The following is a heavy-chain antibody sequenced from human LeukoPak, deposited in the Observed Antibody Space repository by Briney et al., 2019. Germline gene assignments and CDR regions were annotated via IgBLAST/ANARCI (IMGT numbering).Heavy chain of an antibody. CDR2: IYYSGST. Sequence: PSETLSLTCTVSGGSISSYYWSWIRQPPGKGLEWIGYIYYSGSTNYNPSLKSRVTISVDTSKNQFSLKLSSVTAADTAVYYCARHPWSLGVAEDAFDIWGQGTMVTVSS. V-gene: IGHV4-59*08. J-gene: IGHJ3*02. CDR3: ARHPWSLGVAEDAFDI. CDR1: GGSISSYY.